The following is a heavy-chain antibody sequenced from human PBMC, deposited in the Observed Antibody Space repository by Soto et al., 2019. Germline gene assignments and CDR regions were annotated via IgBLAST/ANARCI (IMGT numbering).Heavy chain of an antibody. CDR1: GFTFSGHA. CDR2: IWYDGSNK. CDR3: ARDGQLLAPYALDV. J-gene: IGHJ6*02. Sequence: QVQVVESGGGVVQPGRSLRLSCTASGFTFSGHAMHWVRQPPGKGLEWVAQIWYDGSNKYYADSVKGRFTISRDNSKNTLYVQMDSLRVEDTAVYYCARDGQLLAPYALDVWGQGTSVTVSS. D-gene: IGHD6-19*01. V-gene: IGHV3-33*01.